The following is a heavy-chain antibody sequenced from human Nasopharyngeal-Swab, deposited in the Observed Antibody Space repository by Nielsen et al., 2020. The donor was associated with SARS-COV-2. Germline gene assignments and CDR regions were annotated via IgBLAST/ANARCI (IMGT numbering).Heavy chain of an antibody. D-gene: IGHD3-3*01. CDR1: GFTFSSYA. Sequence: GSLRLSCAASGFTFSSYAMSWVRQAPGKGLEWVSAISGSGGSTYYADSVKGRFTISRENSKNTLYLQMNSLRAEDTAVYYCAKNAYYDFWSYGTYWGQGTLVTVSS. J-gene: IGHJ4*02. V-gene: IGHV3-23*01. CDR2: ISGSGGST. CDR3: AKNAYYDFWSYGTY.